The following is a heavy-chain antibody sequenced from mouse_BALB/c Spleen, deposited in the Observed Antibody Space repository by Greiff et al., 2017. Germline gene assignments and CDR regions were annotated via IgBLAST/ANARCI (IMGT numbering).Heavy chain of an antibody. J-gene: IGHJ4*01. Sequence: EVQLVESGGGLVQPGGSRKLSCAASGFTFSSFGMHWVRQAPEKGLEWVAYISSGSSTIYYADTVKGRFTISRDNPKNTVFLQMTSLRSEDTAMYYCARRRYYYSYDGEAIDYWGQGTSVTVAS. D-gene: IGHD2-12*01. V-gene: IGHV5-17*02. CDR2: ISSGSSTI. CDR1: GFTFSSFG. CDR3: ARRRYYYSYDGEAIDY.